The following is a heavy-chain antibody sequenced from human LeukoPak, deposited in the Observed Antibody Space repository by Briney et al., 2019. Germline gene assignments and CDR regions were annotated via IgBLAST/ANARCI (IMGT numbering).Heavy chain of an antibody. CDR3: VRLFGGVTTFDY. J-gene: IGHJ4*02. D-gene: IGHD4-17*01. CDR2: INQDGSAE. CDR1: GFTFSTYS. V-gene: IGHV3-7*01. Sequence: GGSLRLSCAASGFTFSTYSMSWVRQAPGKGLDWVASINQDGSAEYYVDSVRGRFTISRDDAKNSLYLQVNSLRVDDTAVYYCVRLFGGVTTFDYWGQGTLVTVSS.